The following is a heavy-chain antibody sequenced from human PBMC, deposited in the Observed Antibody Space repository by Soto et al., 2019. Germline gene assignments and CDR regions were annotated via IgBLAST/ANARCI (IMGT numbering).Heavy chain of an antibody. V-gene: IGHV1-69*01. Sequence: QVQLVQSGAEVKKPGSSVKVSCKSSGGTFSSYAISWVRQAPVPGLEWMGGIIPIFGTANYAQKLQGRVTITVDESRKAACMGVRSRRTEATGVYEWARPYSGRWMEGFDLWGKVTIVTVSS. CDR3: ARPYSGRWMEGFDL. CDR2: IIPIFGTA. J-gene: IGHJ3*01. CDR1: GGTFSSYA. D-gene: IGHD6-13*01.